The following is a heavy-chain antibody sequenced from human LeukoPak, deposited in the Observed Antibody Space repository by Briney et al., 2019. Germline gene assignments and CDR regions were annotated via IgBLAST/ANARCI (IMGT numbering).Heavy chain of an antibody. CDR2: FDPEDGET. CDR3: ATITGDGYNYDYYYYGMDV. CDR1: GYTLTELS. J-gene: IGHJ6*02. Sequence: ASVKVYCKVSGYTLTELSMHWVRQAPGKGLEWMGGFDPEDGETIYAQKFQGRATMTEDTSTDTAYMELSSLRSEDTAVYYCATITGDGYNYDYYYYGMDVWGQGTTVTVSS. V-gene: IGHV1-24*01. D-gene: IGHD5-12*01.